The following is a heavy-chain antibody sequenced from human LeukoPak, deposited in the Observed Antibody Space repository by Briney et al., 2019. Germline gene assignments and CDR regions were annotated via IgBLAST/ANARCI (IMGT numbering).Heavy chain of an antibody. CDR1: GGSISSYY. J-gene: IGHJ6*03. CDR2: IYYSGST. Sequence: SETPSLTCTVSGGSISSYYWSWIRQPPGKGLEWIGYIYYSGSTNYNPSLKSRVTISVDTSKNQFSLKLSSVTAADTAVYYCARDSIVVVPAATRREYYYYYYMDVWGKGTTVTVSS. CDR3: ARDSIVVVPAATRREYYYYYYMDV. D-gene: IGHD2-2*01. V-gene: IGHV4-59*01.